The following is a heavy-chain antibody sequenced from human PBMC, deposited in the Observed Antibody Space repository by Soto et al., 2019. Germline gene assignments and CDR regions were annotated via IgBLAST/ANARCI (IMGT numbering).Heavy chain of an antibody. J-gene: IGHJ6*02. V-gene: IGHV1-2*02. Sequence: QVQHVQSGAEVKKPGDSVKVSCKASGYSFSGHYIHWVRRAPGQGLEWMGWVNLNTGGTDYAQEFQGRVTMTTATANREVGWEVTGVKSDDTCVYDWARDTSRVLGWVCGVDVWGLSTAVTVTS. CDR3: ARDTSRVLGWVCGVDV. CDR2: VNLNTGGT. CDR1: GYSFSGHY. D-gene: IGHD1-26*01.